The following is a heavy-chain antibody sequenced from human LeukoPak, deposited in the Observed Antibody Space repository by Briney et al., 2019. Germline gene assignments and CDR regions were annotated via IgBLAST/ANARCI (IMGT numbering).Heavy chain of an antibody. CDR3: ARDAGAYCGGDCYSGY. V-gene: IGHV4-4*07. D-gene: IGHD2-21*02. Sequence: SETLSLTCTVSGGSISSYYWSWIRQPAGKGLEWIGRVYTSGSTNYNPSLKSRVTMSVDTSKNRFSLKLSSVTAADTAVYYCARDAGAYCGGDCYSGYWGQGTLVTVSS. J-gene: IGHJ4*02. CDR1: GGSISSYY. CDR2: VYTSGST.